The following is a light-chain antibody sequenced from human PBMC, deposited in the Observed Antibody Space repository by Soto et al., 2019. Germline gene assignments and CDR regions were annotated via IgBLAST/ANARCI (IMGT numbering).Light chain of an antibody. CDR3: QQLNSYPLT. J-gene: IGKJ4*01. V-gene: IGKV1-9*01. Sequence: DIQLTQSPSFLSASVVDRFTITFLASQDISGYLAWYQQRPGKAPKLLIYAAPTLQSGVPSRFSGSGSGTEFTLTISSLQPEDFATYSCQQLNSYPLTFGGGTKVDIK. CDR1: QDISGY. CDR2: AAP.